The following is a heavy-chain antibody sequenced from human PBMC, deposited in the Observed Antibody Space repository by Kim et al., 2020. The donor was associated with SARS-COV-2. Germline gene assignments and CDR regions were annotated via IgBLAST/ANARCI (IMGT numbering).Heavy chain of an antibody. J-gene: IGHJ6*02. CDR3: ARDLSYYDSSVPYGMDV. CDR2: ISSSSSTI. CDR1: GFTFSSYS. V-gene: IGHV3-48*04. Sequence: GGSLRLSCAASGFTFSSYSMNWVRQAPGKGLEWVSYISSSSSTIYYADSVKGRFTISRDNAKNSLYLQMNSLRAEDTAVYYCARDLSYYDSSVPYGMDVWGQGTTVTVSS. D-gene: IGHD3-22*01.